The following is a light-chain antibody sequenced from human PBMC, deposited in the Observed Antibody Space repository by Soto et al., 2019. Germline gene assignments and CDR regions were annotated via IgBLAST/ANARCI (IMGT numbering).Light chain of an antibody. J-gene: IGLJ2*01. CDR2: STN. Sequence: QSVLTQPPSASETPGQRVTISCSGSSSNLGTHTVNWYQQVPGTAPKLLIYSTNQRPSGVPDRISGSESGTSASLAISGLQSDDEADYYCAAWDDSLNGPVFGGGTKLTVL. V-gene: IGLV1-44*01. CDR3: AAWDDSLNGPV. CDR1: SSNLGTHT.